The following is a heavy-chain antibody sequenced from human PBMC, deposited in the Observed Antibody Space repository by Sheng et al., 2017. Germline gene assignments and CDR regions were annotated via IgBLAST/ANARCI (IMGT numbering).Heavy chain of an antibody. CDR3: ARQTLGYRVDP. V-gene: IGHV4-39*01. CDR1: GAPSAVGVTT. CDR2: CLIVGAP. Sequence: QLQLQESGPGLVKPSETLSLTCTVSGAPSAVGVTTGAGSASPQGRGWSGLGVCLIVGAPTTTRPSRVRVXXSVDTSKNQFSLKLSSVTAADTAVYFCARQTLGYRVDPWGQGEPWSPSPQ. D-gene: IGHD2-15*01. J-gene: IGHJ5*02.